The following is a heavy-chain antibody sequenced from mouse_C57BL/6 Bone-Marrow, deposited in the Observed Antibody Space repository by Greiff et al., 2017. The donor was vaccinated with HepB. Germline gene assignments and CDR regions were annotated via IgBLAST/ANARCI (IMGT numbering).Heavy chain of an antibody. Sequence: QVQLQQPGAELVKPGASVKLSCKASGYTFTSYWMQWVKQRPGQGLEWIGEIDPSDSYTNYNQNFKGKATLTVDTSSSTAYMQLSSLTSEDSAVYYCASGITTDFDYWGQGTTLTVSS. CDR2: IDPSDSYT. CDR3: ASGITTDFDY. V-gene: IGHV1-50*01. D-gene: IGHD2-4*01. CDR1: GYTFTSYW. J-gene: IGHJ2*01.